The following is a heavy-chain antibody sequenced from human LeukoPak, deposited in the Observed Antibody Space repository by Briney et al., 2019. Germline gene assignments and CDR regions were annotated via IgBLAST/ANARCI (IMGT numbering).Heavy chain of an antibody. D-gene: IGHD4-23*01. Sequence: PGGSLRLSCAASGFTFSSYEMNWVRQAPGKGLEWVSYISSTDTTRYYADSVKGRFYISRDNAKNSLYLQMNSLRAEDTAVYYCARDFPGGKRFDYWGQGTLVTVFS. J-gene: IGHJ4*02. V-gene: IGHV3-48*03. CDR1: GFTFSSYE. CDR2: ISSTDTTR. CDR3: ARDFPGGKRFDY.